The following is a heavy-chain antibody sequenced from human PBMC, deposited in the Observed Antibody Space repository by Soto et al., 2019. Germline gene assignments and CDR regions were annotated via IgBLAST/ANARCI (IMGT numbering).Heavy chain of an antibody. D-gene: IGHD6-6*01. CDR2: ISSSSSYI. CDR3: ARDSSPGFTQYL. V-gene: IGHV3-21*01. J-gene: IGHJ5*02. CDR1: GFTFTSYS. Sequence: PGGSLRLSCAASGFTFTSYSMNWVRQAPGKGLEWVSSISSSSSYIYYADSVKGRFTISRDNAKNSLYLQMNSLRAEDTAVYYWARDSSPGFTQYLWGQGTLVTVSS.